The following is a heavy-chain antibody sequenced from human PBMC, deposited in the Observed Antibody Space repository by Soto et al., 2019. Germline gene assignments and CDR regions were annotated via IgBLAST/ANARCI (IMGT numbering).Heavy chain of an antibody. CDR2: IDWDDDK. Sequence: GSGPTLVNPTQTLTLTCTFSGFSLSTSGMCVSWIRQPPGKALEWLALIDWDDDKYYSTSLKTRLTISKDTSKNQVVLTMTNMDPLVTATYNWARSLISSGWLDYWGKGTLVTLPS. D-gene: IGHD6-19*01. CDR1: GFSLSTSGMC. V-gene: IGHV2-70*01. J-gene: IGHJ4*02. CDR3: ARSLISSGWLDY.